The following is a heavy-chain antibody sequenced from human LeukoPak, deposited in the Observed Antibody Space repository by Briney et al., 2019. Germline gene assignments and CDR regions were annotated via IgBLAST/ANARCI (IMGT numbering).Heavy chain of an antibody. D-gene: IGHD3-3*01. CDR2: ISAYNGNT. CDR1: GYTFTSYG. V-gene: IGHV1-18*01. CDR3: ARIVWSGYSGLAFDI. J-gene: IGHJ3*02. Sequence: ASVKVSCKASGYTFTSYGISWVRQAPGQGLEWMGWISAYNGNTNYAQKFQGRVTITRNTSISTAYMELSSLRSEDTAVYYCARIVWSGYSGLAFDIWGQGTMVTVSS.